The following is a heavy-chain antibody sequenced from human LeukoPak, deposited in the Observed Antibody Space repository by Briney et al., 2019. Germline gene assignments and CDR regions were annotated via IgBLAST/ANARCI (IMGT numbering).Heavy chain of an antibody. CDR2: IKSKTDGGTT. CDR3: TTAYLLNYYDSSGYYKDY. V-gene: IGHV3-15*07. Sequence: PGGSLRLSCAASGFTFSNAWMNWVRQAPGKGLEWVGRIKSKTDGGTTDYAAPVKARFTISRDDSKNTLYLQMNSLKTEDTAVYYCTTAYLLNYYDSSGYYKDYWGQGTLVTVSS. CDR1: GFTFSNAW. D-gene: IGHD3-22*01. J-gene: IGHJ4*02.